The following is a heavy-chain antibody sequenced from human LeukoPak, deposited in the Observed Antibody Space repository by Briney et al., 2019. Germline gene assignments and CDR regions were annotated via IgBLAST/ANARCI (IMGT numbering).Heavy chain of an antibody. Sequence: SQTLSLTCAVSVGAFSGYYWSWIRQPPGNGLEWIGEINHGGSTNYNPSLKSRVTISVDTSKNQFSRKLTLVTAENTAVYYCARWEGGSYYDFDYWGQGTLVTVSS. J-gene: IGHJ4*02. CDR2: INHGGST. V-gene: IGHV4-34*01. CDR3: ARWEGGSYYDFDY. D-gene: IGHD1-26*01. CDR1: VGAFSGYY.